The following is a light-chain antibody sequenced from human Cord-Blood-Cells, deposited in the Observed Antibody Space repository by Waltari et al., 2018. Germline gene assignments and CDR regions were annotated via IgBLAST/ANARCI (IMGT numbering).Light chain of an antibody. Sequence: VSGSPGQSITISCTGTSSDVGGYNYVSWYQQHPGKAPKLMIYAVSNRPSGVSNRFSGSKSGNTASLTISGLQAEDEADYYCSSYTSSSTVVVGGGTKLAVL. CDR2: AVS. J-gene: IGLJ2*01. V-gene: IGLV2-14*04. CDR1: SSDVGGYNY. CDR3: SSYTSSSTVV.